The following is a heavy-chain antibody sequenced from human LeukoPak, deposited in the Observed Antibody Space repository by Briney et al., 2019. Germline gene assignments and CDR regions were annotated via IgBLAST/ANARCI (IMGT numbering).Heavy chain of an antibody. Sequence: GGSLRLSCSASGFIFSNYAMHCVRQAPGKGLEYVSAISSNGGSTYYADSVKGRFTISRDNSKNTLYLQMSSLRAEDTAVYYCVKGKGIAVTSLDYWGQGTLVTVSS. V-gene: IGHV3-64D*06. CDR1: GFIFSNYA. CDR2: ISSNGGST. D-gene: IGHD6-19*01. CDR3: VKGKGIAVTSLDY. J-gene: IGHJ4*02.